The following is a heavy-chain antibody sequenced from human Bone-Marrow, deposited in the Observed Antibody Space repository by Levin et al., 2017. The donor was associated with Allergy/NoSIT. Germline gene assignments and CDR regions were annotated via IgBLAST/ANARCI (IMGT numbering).Heavy chain of an antibody. V-gene: IGHV3-13*04. CDR1: GFTFSSYD. CDR2: IGTAADS. J-gene: IGHJ4*02. CDR3: ARVAHPRYCTSTSCSDSGYYFDY. D-gene: IGHD2-2*01. Sequence: GGSLRLSCAASGFTFSSYDMHWVRQATGRGLEWVSAIGTAADSYYSGSVKGRFTVSRDNAKNSFYLQMNSLRAGDTAVYYCARVAHPRYCTSTSCSDSGYYFDYWGQGTLVTVSS.